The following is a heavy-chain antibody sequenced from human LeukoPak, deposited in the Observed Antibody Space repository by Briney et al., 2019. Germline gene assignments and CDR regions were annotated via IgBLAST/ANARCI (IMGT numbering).Heavy chain of an antibody. J-gene: IGHJ6*02. CDR2: IYHSGST. CDR3: ARDSASLWFGEFYYYGMDV. CDR1: GGSISSSNW. D-gene: IGHD3-10*01. V-gene: IGHV4-4*02. Sequence: PSETLSLTCTVSGGSISSSNWWSWVRQPPGKGLEWIGEIYHSGSTNYNPSLKSRVTISVDKSKNQFSLKLSSVTAADTAVYYCARDSASLWFGEFYYYGMDVWGQGTTVTVSS.